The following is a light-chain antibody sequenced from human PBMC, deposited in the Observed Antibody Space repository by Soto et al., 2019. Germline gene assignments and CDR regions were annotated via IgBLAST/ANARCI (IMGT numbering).Light chain of an antibody. Sequence: SALTQPASVSGSPGQSITISCTGTSSDIGDSNYVSWYQQHPGKAPKLVIYDVSNRPSGVSNRFSGSKSANTASLTISGLQAEDEADYYCSSFRSSSTSDVFGTGTKVTV. J-gene: IGLJ1*01. CDR1: SSDIGDSNY. V-gene: IGLV2-14*03. CDR3: SSFRSSSTSDV. CDR2: DVS.